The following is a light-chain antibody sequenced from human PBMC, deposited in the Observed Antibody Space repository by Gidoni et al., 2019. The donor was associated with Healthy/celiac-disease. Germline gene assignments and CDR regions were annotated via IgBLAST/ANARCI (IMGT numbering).Light chain of an antibody. V-gene: IGKV1-39*01. CDR1: QSISSY. CDR3: QPSYSTPLT. J-gene: IGKJ4*01. CDR2: AAS. Sequence: DIQVTQATSSLSASVGDRGTITCRARQSISSYLNCYQQKPGKAPKLLIYAASSLQSGVPSRFSGSGSGTDSTLTISLLPPEDFATYYCQPSYSTPLTFGGGTKVEIK.